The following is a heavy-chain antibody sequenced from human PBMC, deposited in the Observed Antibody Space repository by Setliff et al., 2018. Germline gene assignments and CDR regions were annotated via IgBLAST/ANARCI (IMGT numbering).Heavy chain of an antibody. J-gene: IGHJ6*03. CDR1: GYIFTNYY. D-gene: IGHD5-18*01. Sequence: GASVKVSCKTSGYIFTNYYVHWVRQAPGQGLEWMGVMNPGRGSRNYAQRFQGRVTMTSDTSTSTVYMELSSLRSEDTALYYYARGGHIRYDYYYMDVWGKGTTVTVS. V-gene: IGHV1-46*01. CDR3: ARGGHIRYDYYYMDV. CDR2: MNPGRGSR.